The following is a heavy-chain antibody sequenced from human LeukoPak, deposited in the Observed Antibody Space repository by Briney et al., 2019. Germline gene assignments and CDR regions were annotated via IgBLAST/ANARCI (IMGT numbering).Heavy chain of an antibody. CDR1: GGSFSGYY. J-gene: IGHJ4*02. CDR3: AVRHYASSGSQVGTFDY. Sequence: SETLSLTCAVYGGSFSGYYWSWIRRPPGKGLEWIGEINHSGSTNYNPSLKSRVTISVDTSKNQFSLKLSSVTAADTAVYYCAVRHYASSGSQVGTFDYWGQGTLVTVSS. CDR2: INHSGST. V-gene: IGHV4-34*01. D-gene: IGHD3-22*01.